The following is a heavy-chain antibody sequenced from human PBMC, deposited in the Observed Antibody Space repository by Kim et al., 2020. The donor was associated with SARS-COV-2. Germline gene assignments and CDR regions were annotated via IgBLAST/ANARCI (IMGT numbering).Heavy chain of an antibody. J-gene: IGHJ6*02. Sequence: GGSLRLSCAASGLTFSSYWMHWVRQAPGKGLVWVSRINGDGSGTNFADSVTGRFSISRDNAKNTLYLQMNSLRAEDTAVYYCARAVATASRSMDVWGQGTTVTVSS. D-gene: IGHD2-21*02. CDR3: ARAVATASRSMDV. CDR2: INGDGSGT. CDR1: GLTFSSYW. V-gene: IGHV3-74*01.